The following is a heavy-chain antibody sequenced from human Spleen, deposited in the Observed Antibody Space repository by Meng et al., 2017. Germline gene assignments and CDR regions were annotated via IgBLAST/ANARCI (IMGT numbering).Heavy chain of an antibody. CDR1: GYTLPNHA. CDR2: INTDTGNP. CDR3: AREGSVAGTLYY. Sequence: QEQPVQSGSELKKPGASVNISCKASGYTLPNHAMNGVRQAHGQGLEWMGWINTDTGNPTYAQGFTGRFVFSLDTSVSTTYLQISSLKAEDTAVYYCAREGSVAGTLYYWGQGTLVTVSS. J-gene: IGHJ4*02. V-gene: IGHV7-4-1*02. D-gene: IGHD6-19*01.